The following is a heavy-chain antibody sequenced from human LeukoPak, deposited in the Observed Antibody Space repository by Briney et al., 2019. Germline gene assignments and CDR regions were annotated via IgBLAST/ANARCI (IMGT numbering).Heavy chain of an antibody. J-gene: IGHJ5*02. D-gene: IGHD3-22*01. CDR1: GFTFTTYT. CDR2: INAANGNT. Sequence: ASVKVSCKTSGFTFTTYTMHWVRQAPGQRLEWMGWINAANGNTQYSQKFQGRVTMTRDTSISTAYMELSRLRSDDTAVYYCARADPITMIVVVKGFDPWGQGTLVTVSS. V-gene: IGHV1-3*01. CDR3: ARADPITMIVVVKGFDP.